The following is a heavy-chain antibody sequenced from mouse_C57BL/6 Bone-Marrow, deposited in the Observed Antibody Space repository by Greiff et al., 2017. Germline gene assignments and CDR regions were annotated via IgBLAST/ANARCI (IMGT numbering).Heavy chain of an antibody. CDR2: INPSSGYT. Sequence: VQLQQSGAELARPGASVKMSCKASGYTFTSYTMHWVKQRPGQGLEWIGYINPSSGYTKYNQKFKDKATLTADKSSSTAYVQLSSLTSEDSAVYYCARSGDGYYDDYWGQGTTLTVSS. V-gene: IGHV1-4*01. CDR1: GYTFTSYT. J-gene: IGHJ2*01. CDR3: ARSGDGYYDDY. D-gene: IGHD2-3*01.